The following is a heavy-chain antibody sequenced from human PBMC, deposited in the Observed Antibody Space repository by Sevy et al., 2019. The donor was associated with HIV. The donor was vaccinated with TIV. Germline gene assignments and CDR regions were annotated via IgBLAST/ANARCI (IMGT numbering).Heavy chain of an antibody. CDR3: AKDAPDTMIVVVSQFGASDAFDI. Sequence: GGSLRLSCAASGFTFSSYAMSWVRQAPGKGLEWVSAISGSGGSTYYADSVKGRFTISRDNSKNTLYLQMNSLRAEETAVYYCAKDAPDTMIVVVSQFGASDAFDIWGQGTMVTVSS. CDR2: ISGSGGST. J-gene: IGHJ3*02. CDR1: GFTFSSYA. V-gene: IGHV3-23*01. D-gene: IGHD3-22*01.